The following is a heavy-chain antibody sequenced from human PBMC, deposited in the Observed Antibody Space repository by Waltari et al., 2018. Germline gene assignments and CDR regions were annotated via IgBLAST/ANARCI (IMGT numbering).Heavy chain of an antibody. CDR3: ARNRAVAGTGEKFDY. CDR1: GFTFSSYA. Sequence: QVQLVESGGGVVQPGRSLRLSCAASGFTFSSYAMHWVRQAPGKGLEWVAVISYDGSNKYYADSVKGRFTISRDNSKNTLYLQMNSLRAEDTAVYYCARNRAVAGTGEKFDYWGQGTLVTVSS. J-gene: IGHJ4*02. V-gene: IGHV3-30-3*01. D-gene: IGHD6-19*01. CDR2: ISYDGSNK.